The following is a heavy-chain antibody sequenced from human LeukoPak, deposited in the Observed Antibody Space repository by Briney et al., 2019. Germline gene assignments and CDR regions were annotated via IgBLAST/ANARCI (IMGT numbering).Heavy chain of an antibody. J-gene: IGHJ4*02. D-gene: IGHD3-9*01. V-gene: IGHV1-18*01. CDR1: GYTFTSSG. CDR2: ISAYNGNT. Sequence: ASVKVSCKASGYTFTSSGISWVRQAPGQGLEWMGWISAYNGNTNYAQKLQGRVTMTTDTSTSTAYMELRSLRSDDTAVYYCAKANYDILTGYFEAFDYWGQGTLVTVSS. CDR3: AKANYDILTGYFEAFDY.